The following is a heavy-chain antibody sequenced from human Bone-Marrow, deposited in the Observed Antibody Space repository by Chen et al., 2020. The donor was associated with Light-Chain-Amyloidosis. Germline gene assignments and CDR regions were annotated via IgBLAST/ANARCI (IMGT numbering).Heavy chain of an antibody. V-gene: IGHV4-34*01. CDR2: IHHSGST. Sequence: QVQLQQWGAGLLKPSETLSLTCEVQGGSFSGYYWSWVRQSQGKGLEWIGEIHHSGSTSYNPSLKSRVTISLETSKNHFSLELTSVTAADTAVYFCARGMSSLYCSGGSCLPMGLGLDYWGQGTQVTVSS. J-gene: IGHJ4*02. D-gene: IGHD2-15*01. CDR1: GGSFSGYY. CDR3: ARGMSSLYCSGGSCLPMGLGLDY.